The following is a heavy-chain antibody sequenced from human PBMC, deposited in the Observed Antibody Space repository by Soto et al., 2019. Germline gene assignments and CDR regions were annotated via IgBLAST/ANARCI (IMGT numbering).Heavy chain of an antibody. V-gene: IGHV3-15*07. J-gene: IGHJ4*02. CDR1: GFIFTDAC. Sequence: VQVEESGGGLAKPGGSLRLSCVASGFIFTDACMNWIRQAPGKGLEWVCRIKSKTDGGTADYAAPVKGRFTISRDDSNNTVYLQMDSLKSEATAIYYCSPFMGASRDWGPGTLVTVSS. CDR2: IKSKTDGGTA. CDR3: SPFMGASRD. D-gene: IGHD1-26*01.